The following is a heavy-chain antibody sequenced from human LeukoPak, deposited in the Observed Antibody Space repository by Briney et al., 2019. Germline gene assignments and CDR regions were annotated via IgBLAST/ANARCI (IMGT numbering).Heavy chain of an antibody. CDR3: AKPLVWRSTSRHGYYYYSTDG. J-gene: IGHJ6*03. Sequence: GGSLRLSCAASGFTLSSYAMIWVRQAPRKGLEWVSVICGSGGSTYYADSVKGGFTISRENSKNTQYLQMNSLRAEDTAGKYFAKPLVWRSTSRHGYYYYSTDGARKGTTVTVSS. V-gene: IGHV3-23*01. CDR1: GFTLSSYA. D-gene: IGHD2-2*01. CDR2: ICGSGGST.